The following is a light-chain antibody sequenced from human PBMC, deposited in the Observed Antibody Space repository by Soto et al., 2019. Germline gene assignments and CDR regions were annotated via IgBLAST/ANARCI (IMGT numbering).Light chain of an antibody. V-gene: IGKV3-15*01. CDR1: QSVSSN. CDR3: QQYNTWPLT. CDR2: DAS. Sequence: ETVMTQSPATLSVSPGERATLSCRASQSVSSNLAWYQQKPGQAPRLLIYDASTRATGIPARFSGRGSGTEFTLTISSLQSEDFAVYYCQQYNTWPLTFGPGTKVDIK. J-gene: IGKJ3*01.